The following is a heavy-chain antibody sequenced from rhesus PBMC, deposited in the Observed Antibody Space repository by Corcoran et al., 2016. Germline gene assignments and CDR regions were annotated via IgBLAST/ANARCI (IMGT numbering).Heavy chain of an antibody. D-gene: IGHD4-29*01. CDR1: GFSLSTTNMG. V-gene: IGHV2S1*01. Sequence: QVTLKESGPALVKPTQTLTLTCTFSGFSLSTTNMGVGWIRQHPGKALEWLASIYWDDDKYYSTSLKRRLTISKDTSKNQVVLKVTNMDPLDTATYYCARHGRLDYWGQGVLVTVSS. CDR3: ARHGRLDY. CDR2: IYWDDDK. J-gene: IGHJ4*01.